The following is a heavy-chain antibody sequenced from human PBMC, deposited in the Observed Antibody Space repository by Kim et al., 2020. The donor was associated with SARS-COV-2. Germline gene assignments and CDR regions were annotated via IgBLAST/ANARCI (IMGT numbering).Heavy chain of an antibody. Sequence: GGSLRLSCAASGFTFSGSPLHWVRQASGKVLEWVGRIISKANSYATGYAASVKGRFTISRDDSTNTAYLEMRGLKTEDTALYYCTRIPATTLAFWDAFDIWGQGTMVTVSS. J-gene: IGHJ3*02. CDR3: TRIPATTLAFWDAFDI. CDR2: IISKANSYAT. D-gene: IGHD1-1*01. V-gene: IGHV3-73*01. CDR1: GFTFSGSP.